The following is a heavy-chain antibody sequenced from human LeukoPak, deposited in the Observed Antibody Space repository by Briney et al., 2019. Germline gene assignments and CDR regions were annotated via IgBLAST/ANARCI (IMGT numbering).Heavy chain of an antibody. Sequence: HPGGPLRLSCAASGFTLSSHAIHWVRQAPGKGLEWVALISYDGNIKYYADSVKGRFTISRDNSKNTLSLQMNSLRPEDTAVYYCARAHLSSSSTDYMDVWGKGTTVTVSS. CDR2: ISYDGNIK. D-gene: IGHD6-6*01. J-gene: IGHJ6*03. CDR1: GFTLSSHA. V-gene: IGHV3-30*04. CDR3: ARAHLSSSSTDYMDV.